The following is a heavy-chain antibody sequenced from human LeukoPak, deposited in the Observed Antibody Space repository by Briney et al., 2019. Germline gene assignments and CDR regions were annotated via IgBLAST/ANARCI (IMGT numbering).Heavy chain of an antibody. CDR1: GGSINSSSFY. CDR2: IYYSGST. D-gene: IGHD4-11*01. Sequence: SETLSLTCTVSGGSINSSSFYWTWIRQPPGKGLEYIGNIYYSGSTYYNPSLNNRVSISINTSKNQFSLRLNSLTAADTAIYYCATETWLTTEGLDPWGQGTLVTVSS. V-gene: IGHV4-39*07. CDR3: ATETWLTTEGLDP. J-gene: IGHJ5*02.